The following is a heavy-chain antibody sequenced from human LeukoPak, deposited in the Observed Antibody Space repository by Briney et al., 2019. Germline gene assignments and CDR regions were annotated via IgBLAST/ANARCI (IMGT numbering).Heavy chain of an antibody. J-gene: IGHJ4*02. CDR1: GFTFSSYG. D-gene: IGHD1-14*01. CDR3: AKATGYLL. CDR2: ISNSDDST. Sequence: GGSLRLSCAASGFTFSSYGMHWVRQAPGKGLEWVSTISNSDDSTYYADSVKGRFTISRDNSGNTLFLRMNSLRAEDTAVYYCAKATGYLLWGQGTLVIVSS. V-gene: IGHV3-23*01.